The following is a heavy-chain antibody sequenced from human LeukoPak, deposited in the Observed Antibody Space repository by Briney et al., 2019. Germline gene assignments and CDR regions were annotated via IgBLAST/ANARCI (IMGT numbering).Heavy chain of an antibody. Sequence: SDTLSLMRTVSGDFLSRGGYYCSWIRQHPGKGLEWIGYIYYSGSTYYNPSLKSRVTISVDTSKNQVSLKLSSVTAADTAVYYCARDGGQGSGWLQYFDYWGEGTLVSVSS. J-gene: IGHJ4*02. CDR2: IYYSGST. CDR1: GDFLSRGGYY. CDR3: ARDGGQGSGWLQYFDY. V-gene: IGHV4-31*02. D-gene: IGHD6-19*01.